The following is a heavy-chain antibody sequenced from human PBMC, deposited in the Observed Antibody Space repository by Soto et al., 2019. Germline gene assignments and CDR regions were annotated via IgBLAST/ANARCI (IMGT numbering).Heavy chain of an antibody. D-gene: IGHD4-4*01. Sequence: LRLSCAASGFTFSSYAMHWVRQAPGKGLEWVAVISYDGSNKYYADSVKGRFTISRDNSKNTLYLQMNSLRAEDTAVYYCARDPTSNYLDYCGQGTLVTVSS. V-gene: IGHV3-30-3*01. CDR2: ISYDGSNK. CDR1: GFTFSSYA. J-gene: IGHJ4*02. CDR3: ARDPTSNYLDY.